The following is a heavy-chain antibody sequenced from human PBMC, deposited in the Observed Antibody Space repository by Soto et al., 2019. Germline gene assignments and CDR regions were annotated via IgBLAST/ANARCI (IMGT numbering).Heavy chain of an antibody. CDR2: ISYDGSNK. Sequence: QVQLVESGGGVVQPGRSLRLSCAASGFTFSSYAMHWVRQAPGKGLEWVAVISYDGSNKYYADSVKGRFTIFRDNSKNTLYLQMNSLRAEDTAVYYCARDRYSSSFDWFDPWGQGTLVTVSS. V-gene: IGHV3-30-3*01. CDR1: GFTFSSYA. D-gene: IGHD6-13*01. J-gene: IGHJ5*02. CDR3: ARDRYSSSFDWFDP.